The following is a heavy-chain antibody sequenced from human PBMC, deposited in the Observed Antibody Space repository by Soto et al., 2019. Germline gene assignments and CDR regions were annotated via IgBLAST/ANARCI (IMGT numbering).Heavy chain of an antibody. J-gene: IGHJ5*02. V-gene: IGHV3-23*01. CDR2: ISGTGRVT. Sequence: GGSLRVSWAVSGFTFSSYAMSWVRQAPGKGLEWVSGISGTGRVTNYAESVKGRFTISRDNPKNTLSLEMKSLRAEDTAVYYCARDLGYDILTGKAETKKNWFDPWGQGTLVTVSS. D-gene: IGHD3-9*01. CDR3: ARDLGYDILTGKAETKKNWFDP. CDR1: GFTFSSYA.